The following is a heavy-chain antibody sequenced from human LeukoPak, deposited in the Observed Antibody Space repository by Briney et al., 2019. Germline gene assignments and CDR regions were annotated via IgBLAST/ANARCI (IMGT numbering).Heavy chain of an antibody. Sequence: GGSLRLSCAASGFTFSSYAMSWVRQAPGKGLEWVSAISGSGGSTYYADPVKGRFTISRDNSQNTLYLQMNSLRAEDTAVYYCAKIAIAAAGTYYYYYMDVWGKGTTVTVSS. J-gene: IGHJ6*03. V-gene: IGHV3-23*01. CDR3: AKIAIAAAGTYYYYYMDV. D-gene: IGHD6-13*01. CDR2: ISGSGGST. CDR1: GFTFSSYA.